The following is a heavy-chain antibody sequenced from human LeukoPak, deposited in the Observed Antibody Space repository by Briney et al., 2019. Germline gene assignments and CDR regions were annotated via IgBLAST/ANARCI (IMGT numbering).Heavy chain of an antibody. V-gene: IGHV3-53*01. Sequence: PGGSLRPSCAASGFTVSGNYTSWVRQAPGKGLEWVSIIYSGGNTYYADSVKGRFIISRDNSKNTLYLQMNSLRAEDTAVYFCARDRFGSSPHFYQYGMDVWGQGTTVTVS. CDR2: IYSGGNT. CDR1: GFTVSGNY. CDR3: ARDRFGSSPHFYQYGMDV. D-gene: IGHD6-6*01. J-gene: IGHJ6*02.